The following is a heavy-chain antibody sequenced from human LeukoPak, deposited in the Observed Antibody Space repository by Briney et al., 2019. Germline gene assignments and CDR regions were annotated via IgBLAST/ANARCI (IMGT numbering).Heavy chain of an antibody. V-gene: IGHV1-2*02. CDR3: ARDYIVVVPAAPAGDY. J-gene: IGHJ4*02. CDR2: INPNSGGT. Sequence: GASVKVSCKASWYTLSNYGIRWGGQGPGQGLEWVGLINPNSGGTNYAQKFQGRVTMTRDTSISTAYMELSRLRSDDTAVYYCARDYIVVVPAAPAGDYWGQGTLVTVSS. CDR1: WYTLSNYG. D-gene: IGHD2-2*01.